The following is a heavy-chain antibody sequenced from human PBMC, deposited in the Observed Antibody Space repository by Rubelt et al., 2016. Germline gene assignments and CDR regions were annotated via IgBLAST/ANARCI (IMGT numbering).Heavy chain of an antibody. CDR1: GFTFDDYA. CDR2: ISWNSGSI. Sequence: EVQLVESGGGLVQPGRSLRLSCAASGFTFDDYAMHWVRHAPGKGLEWVSGISWNSGSIGYADSVKGRFTISIDKAKNSLYLQRNSLGAEETALYYCANHFGVWGQGTTVTVSS. J-gene: IGHJ6*02. V-gene: IGHV3-9*01. CDR3: ANHFGV. D-gene: IGHD3-10*01.